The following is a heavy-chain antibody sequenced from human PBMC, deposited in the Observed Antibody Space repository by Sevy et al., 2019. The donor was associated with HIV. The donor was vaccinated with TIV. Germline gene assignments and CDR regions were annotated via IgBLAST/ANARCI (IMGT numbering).Heavy chain of an antibody. CDR1: GFTFSSYA. CDR2: ITGSGSNT. J-gene: IGHJ4*02. D-gene: IGHD2-8*01. Sequence: GGSLRLSCAASGFTFSSYAMSWVRQAPGKGLEWVSAITGSGSNTYYADSVKGRFTISRDNSKNMLYPQMNTLRAEDTAVYYCAKGGYCSNGACYTDFDYWGQGTLVTVSS. V-gene: IGHV3-23*01. CDR3: AKGGYCSNGACYTDFDY.